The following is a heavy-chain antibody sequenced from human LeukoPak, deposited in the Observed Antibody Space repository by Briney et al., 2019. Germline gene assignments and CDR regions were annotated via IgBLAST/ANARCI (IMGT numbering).Heavy chain of an antibody. CDR1: GGTFSSYA. Sequence: GASVKVSCKASGGTFSSYAISWVRQAPGQGLEWMGRIIPILGIANYAQKFQGRVTITADKSTSTAYMELSSLRSEDTAVYYCARIKRGYRSGYADYYGMDVWGQGTTVTVSS. J-gene: IGHJ6*02. D-gene: IGHD5-12*01. V-gene: IGHV1-69*04. CDR2: IIPILGIA. CDR3: ARIKRGYRSGYADYYGMDV.